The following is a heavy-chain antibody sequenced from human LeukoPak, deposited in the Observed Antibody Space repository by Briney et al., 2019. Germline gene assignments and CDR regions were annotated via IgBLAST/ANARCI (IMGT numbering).Heavy chain of an antibody. CDR3: TRDIGDFVSDF. V-gene: IGHV4-39*02. CDR1: GGSIGSGYY. J-gene: IGHJ4*02. D-gene: IGHD2-21*02. CDR2: IHYGGTA. Sequence: PSETLSLTCTVSGGSIGSGYYWAWTRQPPGKGLEWIGSIHYGGTAHYNPSLQSRVTISADTSKNQFALDLRSVTAADTAVYYCTRDIGDFVSDFWGQGTLVTVSS.